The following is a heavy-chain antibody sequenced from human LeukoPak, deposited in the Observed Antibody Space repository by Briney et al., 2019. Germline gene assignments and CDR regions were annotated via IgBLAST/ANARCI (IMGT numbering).Heavy chain of an antibody. D-gene: IGHD2-21*01. CDR3: ARGGDPHYGMDV. V-gene: IGHV4-59*01. CDR2: IFYSGST. J-gene: IGHJ6*02. Sequence: SETLSLTCTVSGGSISSYYWSWIRQPPGKGLEWIGNIFYSGSTNYNPSLRSRVTISVYTSKNQCSLKLSSVTAADTAVYYCARGGDPHYGMDVWGQGTTVTVSS. CDR1: GGSISSYY.